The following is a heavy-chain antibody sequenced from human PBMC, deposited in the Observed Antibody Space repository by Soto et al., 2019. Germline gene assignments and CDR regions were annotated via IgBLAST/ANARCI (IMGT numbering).Heavy chain of an antibody. V-gene: IGHV5-51*01. Sequence: VECLSSSWNGSGDSLTRYCIACVLQMPGKGLEWMGIIYPGDSDTRYSPSFQGQVTISADKSISTAYLQWSSLKASDTAMYYCARHPSSSKLFDPWGQGTMVTLSP. J-gene: IGHJ5*02. CDR3: ARHPSSSKLFDP. CDR1: GDSLTRYC. D-gene: IGHD2-2*01. CDR2: IYPGDSDT.